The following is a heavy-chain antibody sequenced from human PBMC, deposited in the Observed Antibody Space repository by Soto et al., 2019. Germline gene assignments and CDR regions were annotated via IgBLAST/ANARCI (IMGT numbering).Heavy chain of an antibody. V-gene: IGHV1-46*03. CDR2: INPSGGST. D-gene: IGHD2-2*01. J-gene: IGHJ3*02. Sequence: GASVKVSCKASGYTFTSYYMHWVRQAPGQGLEWMGIINPSGGSTSYAQKFQGRVTMTRDTSTSTVYMELSSLRSEDTAVYYCATGIVVVPAAPTEASYRGDAFDIWGQGTMVTVSS. CDR1: GYTFTSYY. CDR3: ATGIVVVPAAPTEASYRGDAFDI.